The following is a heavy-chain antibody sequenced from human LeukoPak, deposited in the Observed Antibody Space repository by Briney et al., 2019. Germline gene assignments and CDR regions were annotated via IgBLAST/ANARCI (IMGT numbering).Heavy chain of an antibody. CDR2: ISGSGGST. J-gene: IGHJ4*02. CDR3: AKDSTRTPQNFDY. Sequence: PGGSLRLSCAGSGFTFSSYAMNWVRQAPGKGLEWVSGISGSGGSTYYADSVTGRFTISRDNSKNTLYLQMNGLRAEDTAVYYCAKDSTRTPQNFDYWGQGTLDTVSS. V-gene: IGHV3-23*01. CDR1: GFTFSSYA. D-gene: IGHD1-14*01.